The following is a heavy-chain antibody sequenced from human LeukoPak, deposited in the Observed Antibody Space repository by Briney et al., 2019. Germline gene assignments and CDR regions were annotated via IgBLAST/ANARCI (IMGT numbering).Heavy chain of an antibody. Sequence: GGSLRLSCAASGFTFSSYSMNWVRQAPGKGLEWVSYISSSGSTIYYADSVKGRFTISRDNAKNSLYLQMNSLRAEDTAVYYCARHQPYYDFWSGYYNAFNYWGQGTLVTVSS. J-gene: IGHJ4*02. CDR3: ARHQPYYDFWSGYYNAFNY. D-gene: IGHD3-3*01. CDR2: ISSSGSTI. CDR1: GFTFSSYS. V-gene: IGHV3-48*01.